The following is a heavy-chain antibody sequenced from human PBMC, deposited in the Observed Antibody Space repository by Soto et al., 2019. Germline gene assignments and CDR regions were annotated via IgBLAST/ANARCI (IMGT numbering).Heavy chain of an antibody. CDR1: GGTFSSYA. Sequence: QVQLVQSGAEVKKPGSSVKVSCKASGGTFSSYAISWVRQAPGQGLEWMGGIIPIFGTANYAQKFQGRVTITADESTRTAYMELSSLRSEDTAVYYCAREYYYDSSGYSPNWFDPWGQGTLVTVSS. CDR2: IIPIFGTA. CDR3: AREYYYDSSGYSPNWFDP. V-gene: IGHV1-69*12. J-gene: IGHJ5*02. D-gene: IGHD3-22*01.